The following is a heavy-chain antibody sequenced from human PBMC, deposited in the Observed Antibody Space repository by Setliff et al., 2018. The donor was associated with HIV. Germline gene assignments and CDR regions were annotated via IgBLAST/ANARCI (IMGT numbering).Heavy chain of an antibody. D-gene: IGHD3-10*01. CDR1: GGSFRGYF. CDR2: INHRGST. V-gene: IGHV4-34*01. Sequence: SETLSLTCALCGGSFRGYFWIWIRQPPGKGLEWIGEINHRGSTNYNSSLKGRVTIGVDTSKNQFSLNLSAVTAADTAVYYCARGSVFWDRGNHYQYMDVWATGTTVTVSS. CDR3: ARGSVFWDRGNHYQYMDV. J-gene: IGHJ6*03.